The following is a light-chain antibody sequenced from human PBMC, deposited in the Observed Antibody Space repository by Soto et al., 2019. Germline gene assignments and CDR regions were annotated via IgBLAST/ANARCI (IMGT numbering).Light chain of an antibody. CDR2: GAS. CDR3: QNYDSEPTS. J-gene: IGKJ4*01. V-gene: IGKV1-27*01. Sequence: DMHMTQSPSSLSASVGDRVTITCRASRDVTYALALYQQKPGKPPKLLMYGASTLQLGVPSRFSGSGSGTDFTLIISSLQPEDVATYYCQNYDSEPTSFGAETEVDIK. CDR1: RDVTYA.